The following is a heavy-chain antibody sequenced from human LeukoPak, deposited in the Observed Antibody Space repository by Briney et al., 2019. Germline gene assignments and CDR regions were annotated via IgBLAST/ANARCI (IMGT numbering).Heavy chain of an antibody. D-gene: IGHD1-26*01. CDR1: GGSISSGRYY. Sequence: SETLSLTCTVSGGSISSGRYYWRWIRQPAGKGLEWIERIYTSGRTKYNPSLKSRATISVDTSKNQFSLKLSSVTAADTAVYYCARGIRGSGSYLVRYYYMDVWGKGTTVTISS. V-gene: IGHV4-61*02. CDR2: IYTSGRT. J-gene: IGHJ6*03. CDR3: ARGIRGSGSYLVRYYYMDV.